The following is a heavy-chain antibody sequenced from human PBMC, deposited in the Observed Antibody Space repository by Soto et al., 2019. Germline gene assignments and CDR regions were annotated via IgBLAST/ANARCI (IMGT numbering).Heavy chain of an antibody. Sequence: PGRYLGLSSTASGFKFDDYAMHWVRQAPGKGLEWVSGITWNSNNLDYADSVKGRFTISRDNAKNSLYLQMNSLRAEDTALYYCANDIWRFLLYGMDVCGQGTT. V-gene: IGHV3-9*01. CDR1: GFKFDDYA. J-gene: IGHJ6*02. D-gene: IGHD3-3*01. CDR2: ITWNSNNL. CDR3: ANDIWRFLLYGMDV.